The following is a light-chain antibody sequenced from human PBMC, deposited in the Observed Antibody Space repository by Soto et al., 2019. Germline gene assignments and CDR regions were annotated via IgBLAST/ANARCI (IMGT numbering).Light chain of an antibody. J-gene: IGKJ2*01. Sequence: ALQMTQSPSSLSASVGDRVTISCRASQGIGNALGWYQQKPGKPPKVLIYGASNLQSGVPPRFSGSGSGTDFTLAISSLQLDYSATYFYQQYNSYPMYTFGQRTNLEIK. CDR3: QQYNSYPMYT. CDR1: QGIGNA. CDR2: GAS. V-gene: IGKV1-6*01.